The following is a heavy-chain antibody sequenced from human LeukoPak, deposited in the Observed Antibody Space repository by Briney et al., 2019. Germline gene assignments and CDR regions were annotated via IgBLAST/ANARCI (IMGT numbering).Heavy chain of an antibody. CDR3: ARDLGPHRSSPNSGAFDI. Sequence: PGGSLRLSCAASGFTFSSYGMSWVRQAPGKGLEWVSAISGSGGRTYYADSVKGRFTISRDNAKTSLYLQMSNLRADDTAVYYCARDLGPHRSSPNSGAFDIWGQGTMVTVSS. CDR2: ISGSGGRT. V-gene: IGHV3-23*01. D-gene: IGHD6-6*01. CDR1: GFTFSSYG. J-gene: IGHJ3*02.